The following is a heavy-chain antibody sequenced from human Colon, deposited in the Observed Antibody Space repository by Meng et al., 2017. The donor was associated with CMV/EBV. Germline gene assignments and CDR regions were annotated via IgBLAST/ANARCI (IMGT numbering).Heavy chain of an antibody. J-gene: IGHJ4*02. V-gene: IGHV1-18*01. Sequence: QVQLVRSGAEVKKPGSSVKVSCKTSVYTFTNFGISCVQQAPGQGLEWMAYISPYNGDTNYAQRFQGRVALTTDTSTSTVYMELGSLTSDDTAMYYCARELARGGYWGQGTLVTVSS. CDR2: ISPYNGDT. CDR1: VYTFTNFG. CDR3: ARELARGGY.